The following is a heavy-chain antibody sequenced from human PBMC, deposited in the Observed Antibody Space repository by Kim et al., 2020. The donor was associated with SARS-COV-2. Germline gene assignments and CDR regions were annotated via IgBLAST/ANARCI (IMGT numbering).Heavy chain of an antibody. Sequence: GGSNNYADAVEGRFTMSRDNSKNTVYLQMHSLTVEDTSLYYCVKRAPLSFGGQGTLVTVSS. CDR2: GGSN. J-gene: IGHJ4*02. CDR3: VKRAPLSF. V-gene: IGHV3-23*01.